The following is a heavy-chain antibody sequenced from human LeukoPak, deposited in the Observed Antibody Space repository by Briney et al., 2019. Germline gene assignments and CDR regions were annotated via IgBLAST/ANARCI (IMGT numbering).Heavy chain of an antibody. Sequence: PGGSLRLSCAASGFTVGSNYMSWVRQAPGKGLERVSVIYSGGSTYYADSVKGRFTISRDNSKNTLYLQMNSLRAEDTAVYYCARGRQSLAAAGPGYYYGMDVWGQGTTVTVSS. V-gene: IGHV3-53*01. J-gene: IGHJ6*02. CDR3: ARGRQSLAAAGPGYYYGMDV. CDR2: IYSGGST. D-gene: IGHD6-13*01. CDR1: GFTVGSNY.